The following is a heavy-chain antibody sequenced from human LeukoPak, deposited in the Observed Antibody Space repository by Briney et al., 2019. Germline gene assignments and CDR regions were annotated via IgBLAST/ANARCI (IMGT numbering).Heavy chain of an antibody. CDR2: INQDGRDT. J-gene: IGHJ3*02. Sequence: GGSLRLSCATSGFTFSTYYMSWVRQAPGKGLEWVANINQDGRDTYYVDSVKGRFTISRDSAKNSLSLQMNSLRAEDTAVYYCARDTYSSSSRAFDIWGQGTMVTVSS. CDR1: GFTFSTYY. V-gene: IGHV3-7*01. CDR3: ARDTYSSSSRAFDI. D-gene: IGHD6-6*01.